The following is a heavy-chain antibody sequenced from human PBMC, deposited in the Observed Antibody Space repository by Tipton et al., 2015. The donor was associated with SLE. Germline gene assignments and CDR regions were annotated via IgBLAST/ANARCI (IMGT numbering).Heavy chain of an antibody. CDR3: ARGVAAAGTRAFDI. D-gene: IGHD6-13*01. V-gene: IGHV3-21*01. Sequence: SLRLSCAASGFTFSSYSMNWVRQAPGKGLEWVSSISSSSSYIYYADSVKGRFTISRDNAKNSLYLQMNSLRAEDTAVYYCARGVAAAGTRAFDIWGQGTMVTVSS. CDR1: GFTFSSYS. CDR2: ISSSSSYI. J-gene: IGHJ3*02.